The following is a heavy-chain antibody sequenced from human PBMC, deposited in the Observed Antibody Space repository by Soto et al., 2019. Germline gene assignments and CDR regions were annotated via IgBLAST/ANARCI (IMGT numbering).Heavy chain of an antibody. CDR1: GGSISSYY. CDR3: ARTLGYCSSTSCYPYYFDS. V-gene: IGHV4-59*01. D-gene: IGHD2-2*01. Sequence: QVQLQESGPGLVKPSETLSLTCTVSGGSISSYYWSWIRQPPGKGLEWIGYIYYSGSTNYNPSLKRRVTISVDTAKNQFSLKLSSVTAADTAVYYCARTLGYCSSTSCYPYYFDSWGQGTLVTVSS. J-gene: IGHJ4*02. CDR2: IYYSGST.